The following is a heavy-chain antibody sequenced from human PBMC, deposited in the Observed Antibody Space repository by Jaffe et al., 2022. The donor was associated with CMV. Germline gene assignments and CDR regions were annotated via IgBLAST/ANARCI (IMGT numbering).Heavy chain of an antibody. CDR2: IYPGDSDT. Sequence: EVHLVQSGPEVKKPGESLKISCKGSGYTFTTYWIGWVRQMPGKGLEWMGVIYPGDSDTRYSPSFQGQVTISADKSISTAYLQWTSLKASDTAMYYCARRRDGHNFNSAEYYYYGMDVWGQGTTVTVSS. J-gene: IGHJ6*02. CDR3: ARRRDGHNFNSAEYYYYGMDV. D-gene: IGHD1-1*01. CDR1: GYTFTTYW. V-gene: IGHV5-51*01.